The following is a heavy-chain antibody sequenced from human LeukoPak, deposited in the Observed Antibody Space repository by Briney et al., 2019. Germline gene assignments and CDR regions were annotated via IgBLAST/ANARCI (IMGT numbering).Heavy chain of an antibody. CDR3: ARMYYDSSGYYYFDY. CDR1: GYTFTGYY. CDR2: ISAYNGNT. V-gene: IGHV1-18*04. Sequence: ASVKVSCKASGYTFTGYYMHWVRQAPGQGLEWMGWISAYNGNTNYAQKLQGRVTMTTDTSTSTAYMELRSLRSDDTAVYYCARMYYDSSGYYYFDYWGQGTLVTVSS. J-gene: IGHJ4*02. D-gene: IGHD3-22*01.